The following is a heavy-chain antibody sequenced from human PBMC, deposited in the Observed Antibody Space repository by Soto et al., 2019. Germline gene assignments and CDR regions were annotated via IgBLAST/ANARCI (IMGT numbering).Heavy chain of an antibody. CDR2: INHSGST. V-gene: IGHV4-34*01. D-gene: IGHD6-13*01. Sequence: SETLSLTCAVYGGSFSGYYWSWIRQPPGKGLEWIGEINHSGSTNYNPSLKSRVTISVDTSKNQFSLKLSSVTAADTAVYYCARGAIDVEQQLVGGYYYYMDVWGKGTTVTVSS. J-gene: IGHJ6*03. CDR1: GGSFSGYY. CDR3: ARGAIDVEQQLVGGYYYYMDV.